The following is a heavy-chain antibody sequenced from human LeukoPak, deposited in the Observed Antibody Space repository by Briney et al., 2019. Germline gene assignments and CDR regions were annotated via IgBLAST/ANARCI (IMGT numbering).Heavy chain of an antibody. CDR2: ISTTSSYI. CDR1: GCVFSTLN. J-gene: IGHJ5*02. Sequence: PGGSLRLSCAASGCVFSTLNMVWVRQAPGKGLEWVSSISTTSSYIYYADSMKGRFTISRDNDKNSLYLQLNSIRAEDSALYYCARELYVGSGRNYIAHWGQGTLVTVSS. V-gene: IGHV3-21*01. CDR3: ARELYVGSGRNYIAH. D-gene: IGHD3-10*01.